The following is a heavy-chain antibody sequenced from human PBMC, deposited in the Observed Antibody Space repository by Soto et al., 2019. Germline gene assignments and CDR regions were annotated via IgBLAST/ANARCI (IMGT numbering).Heavy chain of an antibody. CDR3: AKALYPSRYSGSYFDY. CDR1: GFTFSSYA. D-gene: IGHD1-26*01. V-gene: IGHV3-23*01. J-gene: IGHJ4*02. CDR2: ISGSGGST. Sequence: LRLSCAASGFTFSSYAMSWVRQAPGKGLEWVSAISGSGGSTYYADSVKGRFTISRDNSKNTLYLQMNSLRAEDTAVYYCAKALYPSRYSGSYFDYWGQGTLVTVSS.